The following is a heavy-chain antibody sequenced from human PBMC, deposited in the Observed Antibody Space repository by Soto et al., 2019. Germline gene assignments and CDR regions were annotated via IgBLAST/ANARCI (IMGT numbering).Heavy chain of an antibody. D-gene: IGHD6-13*01. V-gene: IGHV3-73*01. CDR2: IRGKTDTYAT. CDR1: GFTFSGSS. Sequence: GWSLRLCCAASGFTFSGSSMHWFRQASGKGLEWVGRIRGKTDTYATAYAAPVRGRFTISRDDSKNTAYLQMNSLKTEDTAVYFCTKRIGAYAMDVWGQGTTVTVS. CDR3: TKRIGAYAMDV. J-gene: IGHJ6*02.